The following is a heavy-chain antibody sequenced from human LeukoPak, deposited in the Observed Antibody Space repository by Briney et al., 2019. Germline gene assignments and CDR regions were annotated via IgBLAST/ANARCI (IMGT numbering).Heavy chain of an antibody. CDR2: IIPILGIA. CDR1: GGTFSSYA. D-gene: IGHD3-9*01. CDR3: AILTGRKGIDY. V-gene: IGHV1-69*04. Sequence: ASVKVSCKVSGGTFSSYAISWVRQAPGQGLEWMGRIIPILGIANYAQKFQGRVTITADKSTSTAYMELSSLRSEDTAVYYCAILTGRKGIDYWGQGTLVTVSS. J-gene: IGHJ4*02.